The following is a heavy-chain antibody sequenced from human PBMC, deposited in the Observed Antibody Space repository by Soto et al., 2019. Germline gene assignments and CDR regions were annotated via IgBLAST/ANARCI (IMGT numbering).Heavy chain of an antibody. Sequence: GESLKISCKTPGYSFTSYWISWVRQMPGKGLEWMGRIDPSDSYTNYSPSFQGHVTISADKSISTAYLQWSSLKASDTAMYYCARLGGYDFYYYYGMDVWGQGTTVTVSS. D-gene: IGHD5-12*01. CDR3: ARLGGYDFYYYYGMDV. CDR1: GYSFTSYW. CDR2: IDPSDSYT. J-gene: IGHJ6*02. V-gene: IGHV5-10-1*01.